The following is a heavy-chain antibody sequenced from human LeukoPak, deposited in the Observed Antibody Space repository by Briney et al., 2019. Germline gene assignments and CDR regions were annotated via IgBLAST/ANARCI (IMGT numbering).Heavy chain of an antibody. CDR3: ATTGRAWFGSPTH. D-gene: IGHD3-10*01. V-gene: IGHV3-74*01. Sequence: GGSLRLSCEASGFNFKIYWMHWVRQAPGKGLVWVSRINSDGTSTNYADSVKGRFTISRDNAKNTLYLQMNSLRAEDTAVYHCATTGRAWFGSPTHWGQGTLVTVSS. J-gene: IGHJ4*02. CDR2: INSDGTST. CDR1: GFNFKIYW.